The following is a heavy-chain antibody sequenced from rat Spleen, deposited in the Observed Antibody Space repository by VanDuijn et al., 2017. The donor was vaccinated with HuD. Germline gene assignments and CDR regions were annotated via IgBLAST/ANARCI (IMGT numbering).Heavy chain of an antibody. J-gene: IGHJ2*01. CDR3: VRGRLPQGDYFDY. CDR2: INSAGST. CDR1: GYSITSNY. V-gene: IGHV3-3*01. D-gene: IGHD3-1*01. Sequence: EVQLQESGPGLVKPSQSLSLTCSVTGYSITSNYWGWIRKFPGNKLEWMGYINSAGSTNYNPSLKSRISITRDTSKNQFFLQVNSVTTEDTATYSCVRGRLPQGDYFDYWGQGIMVTVSS.